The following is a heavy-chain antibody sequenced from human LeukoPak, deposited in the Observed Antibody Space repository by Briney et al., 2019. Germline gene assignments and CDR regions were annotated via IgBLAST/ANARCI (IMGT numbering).Heavy chain of an antibody. D-gene: IGHD6-19*01. J-gene: IGHJ5*02. CDR3: ARGGPRGYSSGWYANNWFDP. Sequence: SETLSLTCTVSGGSISTYYWSWIRQPPGKGLEWIRRIYTSGSTNYNPSLKSRVTISVDASKNQFSLKLSSVAAADTAVYYCARGGPRGYSSGWYANNWFDPWGQGTLVTVSS. V-gene: IGHV4-4*07. CDR1: GGSISTYY. CDR2: IYTSGST.